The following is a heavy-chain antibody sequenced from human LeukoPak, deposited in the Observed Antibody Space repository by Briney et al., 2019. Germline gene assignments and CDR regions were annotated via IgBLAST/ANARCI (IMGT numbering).Heavy chain of an antibody. CDR1: GFTFSSYW. V-gene: IGHV3-74*01. Sequence: GGSLRLSCAASGFTFSSYWMHWVRRAPGKGLVWVSRIDTDGSSTIYADSVKGRFTISRDNAKNTLYLQMNSLRAEDTAVYYCAKDEGGVVVPAAIPTVGYFDYWGQGTLVTVSS. CDR2: IDTDGSST. CDR3: AKDEGGVVVPAAIPTVGYFDY. J-gene: IGHJ4*02. D-gene: IGHD2-2*01.